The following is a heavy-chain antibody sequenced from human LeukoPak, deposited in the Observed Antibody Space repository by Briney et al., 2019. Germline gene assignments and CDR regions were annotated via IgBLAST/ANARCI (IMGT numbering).Heavy chain of an antibody. D-gene: IGHD6-19*01. CDR3: AAGDRNGWYFDY. V-gene: IGHV3-20*04. Sequence: PGGSLRLSCAASGFTFDDYAMHWVRQAPGKGLEWVSGINWNGGSTGYADSVKGRFTISRDNAKNSLYLQMNSLRAEDTALYYCAAGDRNGWYFDYWGQGTLVTVSS. CDR1: GFTFDDYA. J-gene: IGHJ4*02. CDR2: INWNGGST.